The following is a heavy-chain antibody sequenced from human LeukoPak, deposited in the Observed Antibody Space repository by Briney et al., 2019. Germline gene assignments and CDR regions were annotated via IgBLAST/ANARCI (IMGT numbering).Heavy chain of an antibody. CDR2: INAAGSST. CDR1: GFTFRSYA. V-gene: IGHV3-23*03. D-gene: IGHD2-21*02. J-gene: IGHJ5*02. Sequence: GGSLRLSCAASGFTFRSYAMSYVRQAPGQGLEWVSSINAAGSSTWYPDSVKGRFTIYRDNSKNTLSLQMNYLRAEDTAIYYCATNYGDFVNWSDPWGQGTLVTVSS. CDR3: ATNYGDFVNWSDP.